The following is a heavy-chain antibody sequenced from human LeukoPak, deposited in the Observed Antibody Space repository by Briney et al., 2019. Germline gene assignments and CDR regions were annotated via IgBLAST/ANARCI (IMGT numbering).Heavy chain of an antibody. D-gene: IGHD7-27*01. J-gene: IGHJ4*02. CDR2: LYSGGNT. Sequence: GGSLRLSCAVSGFTVSGSHMSWVRQAPGKGLEWASVLYSGGNTFYEDSVKGRFTISRDNSKNTLYLQMNSLRAEDTAVYYCATQNWGSRAFDYWGQGTLVTVSS. CDR3: ATQNWGSRAFDY. V-gene: IGHV3-66*01. CDR1: GFTVSGSH.